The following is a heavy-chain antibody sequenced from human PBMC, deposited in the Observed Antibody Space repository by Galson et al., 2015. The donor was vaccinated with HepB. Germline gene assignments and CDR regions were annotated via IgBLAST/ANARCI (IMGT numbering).Heavy chain of an antibody. D-gene: IGHD5-12*01. V-gene: IGHV3-30*04. J-gene: IGHJ4*02. Sequence: SLRLSCAASGFTFSSYAMHWVRQAPGKGLEWVAVISYDGSNKYYADSVKGRFTISRDNSKNTLYLQMNSLRAEDTAVYYCARSAVSGYDTRLYFDYWGQGTLVTVSS. CDR1: GFTFSSYA. CDR2: ISYDGSNK. CDR3: ARSAVSGYDTRLYFDY.